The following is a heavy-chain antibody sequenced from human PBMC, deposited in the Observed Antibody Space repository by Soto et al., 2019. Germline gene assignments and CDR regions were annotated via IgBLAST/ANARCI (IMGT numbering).Heavy chain of an antibody. Sequence: PGGSLRLSCAASGFTFSSYAMHWVRQAPGKGLEWVAVISYDGSNKYYADSVKGRFTISRDNSKNTLYLQMNSLRAEDTAVYYCARGLLWFGGSYGMDVWGQGTTVTVSS. CDR1: GFTFSSYA. CDR3: ARGLLWFGGSYGMDV. V-gene: IGHV3-30-3*01. D-gene: IGHD3-10*01. J-gene: IGHJ6*02. CDR2: ISYDGSNK.